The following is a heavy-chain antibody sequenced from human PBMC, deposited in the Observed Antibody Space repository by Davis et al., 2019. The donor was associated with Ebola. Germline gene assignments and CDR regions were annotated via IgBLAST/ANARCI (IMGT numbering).Heavy chain of an antibody. CDR1: GFTFSSYE. CDR2: ISSSGSTI. D-gene: IGHD3-3*01. V-gene: IGHV3-48*03. Sequence: PGGSLRLSCAASGFTFSSYEMNWVRQAPGKGLEWVSYISSSGSTIYYADSVKGRFTISRDNAKNSLYLQMNSLRAEDTAVYYCASFWSGYYYYYYGMDVWGQGTTVTVSS. CDR3: ASFWSGYYYYYYGMDV. J-gene: IGHJ6*02.